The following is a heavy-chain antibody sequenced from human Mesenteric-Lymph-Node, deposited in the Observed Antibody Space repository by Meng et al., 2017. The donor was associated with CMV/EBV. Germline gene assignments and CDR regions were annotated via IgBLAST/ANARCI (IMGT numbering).Heavy chain of an antibody. V-gene: IGHV3-30-3*01. J-gene: IGHJ4*02. D-gene: IGHD2-2*02. CDR2: ISFDGSNK. CDR3: ATGYCSGTTCYRAY. Sequence: GGSLRLSCAASGFTFSSYAMHWVRQAPGKGLEWVALISFDGSNKYYAESVKGRFTISRDNSKNTLDLQMNSLRAEDTAVYYCATGYCSGTTCYRAYLGQGTLVTVSS. CDR1: GFTFSSYA.